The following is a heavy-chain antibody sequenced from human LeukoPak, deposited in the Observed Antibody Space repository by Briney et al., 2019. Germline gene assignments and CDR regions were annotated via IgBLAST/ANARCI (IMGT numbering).Heavy chain of an antibody. CDR1: GFTFSSYE. J-gene: IGHJ4*02. CDR2: ISSSGSTK. V-gene: IGHV3-48*03. D-gene: IGHD4-17*01. Sequence: GGSLRLSCAASGFTFSSYEMNWVRQAPGKGLEWVSYISSSGSTKYYADSVKGRFTISRDNAKNSLYLQMNSLRAEDTAIYYCASLLYGDYGWDQGTLVTVSS. CDR3: ASLLYGDYG.